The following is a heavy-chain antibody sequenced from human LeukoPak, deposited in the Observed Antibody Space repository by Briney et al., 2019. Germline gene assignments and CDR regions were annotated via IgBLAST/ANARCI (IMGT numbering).Heavy chain of an antibody. CDR1: AASISGSY. V-gene: IGHV4-59*01. CDR3: ARDLGGIYFDY. D-gene: IGHD1-26*01. Sequence: SETLSLTCTVSAASISGSYWSWIGQPPGKGLEWIGSIHFSGSTNYNPSLRSRVTISVDTSKNQLSLKLSSVTAADTAVYYCARDLGGIYFDYWGQGTLVTVSS. J-gene: IGHJ4*02. CDR2: IHFSGST.